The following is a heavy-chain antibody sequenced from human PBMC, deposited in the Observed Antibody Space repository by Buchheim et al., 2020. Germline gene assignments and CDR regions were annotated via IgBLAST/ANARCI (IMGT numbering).Heavy chain of an antibody. D-gene: IGHD4-17*01. CDR3: TRALDGDFWFDY. V-gene: IGHV5-51*01. Sequence: EVQLVQSGAEVKQPGESLKISCKGSGYRFTNYWIGWVRQMPGKGLEWMGLIYPGDSRSTYSPSFQGQVTLPVDKSLSTAYPQWGSLEASDTAMYFCTRALDGDFWFDYWGQGTL. CDR2: IYPGDSRS. J-gene: IGHJ4*02. CDR1: GYRFTNYW.